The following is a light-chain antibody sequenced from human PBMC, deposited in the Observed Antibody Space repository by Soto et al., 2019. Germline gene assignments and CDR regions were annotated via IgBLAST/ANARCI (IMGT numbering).Light chain of an antibody. Sequence: IQMTQSPSSVSASVGDIVTMSCRASQGISSWLAWYQQKPGKAPKLLIYATSSLQSGVPSRFSGSGSGTEFTLAISSLQPDDFATYYCQHYNSYPWTFGQGTKVDIK. V-gene: IGKV1-12*01. CDR1: QGISSW. CDR3: QHYNSYPWT. CDR2: ATS. J-gene: IGKJ1*01.